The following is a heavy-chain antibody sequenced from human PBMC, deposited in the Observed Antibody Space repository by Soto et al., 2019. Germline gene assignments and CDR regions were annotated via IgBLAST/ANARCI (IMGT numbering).Heavy chain of an antibody. V-gene: IGHV4-4*02. D-gene: IGHD1-7*01. Sequence: PSETLSLTCAVSGGSFTSNNWWTWVRQPPGQGLEWIGEIYRTGSTNYNPSLKSRVTISLDKSENQFSLKVTSLTAADTAVYYCSSRDPGTSVDYWGQGTLVTVSS. CDR2: IYRTGST. CDR1: GGSFTSNNW. J-gene: IGHJ4*02. CDR3: SSRDPGTSVDY.